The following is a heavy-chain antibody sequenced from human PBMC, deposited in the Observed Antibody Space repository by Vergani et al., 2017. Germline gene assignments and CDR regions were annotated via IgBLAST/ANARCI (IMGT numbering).Heavy chain of an antibody. Sequence: VQLVESGGGLVQPGGSLRLSCTVSGFTFSSNDFHWVRQTAGKGLEWVSSIGVDGDRYYSDSVKGRFTISRDNGQSYLYLDMDNLRVEDTAVYFCAKEFGGTGNSFGWNHLGVWGEGTSVTVSS. CDR2: IGVDGDR. V-gene: IGHV3-13*01. J-gene: IGHJ6*01. CDR3: AKEFGGTGNSFGWNHLGV. D-gene: IGHD1-14*01. CDR1: GFTFSSND.